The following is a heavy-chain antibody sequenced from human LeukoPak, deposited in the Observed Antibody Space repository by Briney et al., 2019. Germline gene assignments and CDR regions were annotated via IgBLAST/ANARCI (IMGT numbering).Heavy chain of an antibody. J-gene: IGHJ5*02. CDR2: ISSSSSYI. Sequence: GGSLRLSCAASGFTFSSYSMNWVRQAPGKGLEWVSSISSSSSYIYYADSVKGRFTISRDNAKNSLYLQMNSLRAEDTAAYYCARGQIRSKDNWFDPWGQGTLVTVSS. V-gene: IGHV3-21*01. D-gene: IGHD2-2*01. CDR1: GFTFSSYS. CDR3: ARGQIRSKDNWFDP.